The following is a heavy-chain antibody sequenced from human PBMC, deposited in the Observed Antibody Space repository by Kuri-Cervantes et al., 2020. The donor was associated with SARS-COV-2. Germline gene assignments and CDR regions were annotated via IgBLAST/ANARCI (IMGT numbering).Heavy chain of an antibody. CDR1: GGSISSSNYY. CDR3: SGRVDFSSVDY. J-gene: IGHJ4*02. CDR2: IYNSGST. D-gene: IGHD3/OR15-3a*01. Sequence: SETLSLTCTVSGGSISSSNYYWGWIRQPPGKGLEWIGSIYNSGSTYYNPSLKSRVTISVDTAKNQFSLKLSSVTAADTAVYYCSGRVDFSSVDYWGQGTLVTGSS. V-gene: IGHV4-39*07.